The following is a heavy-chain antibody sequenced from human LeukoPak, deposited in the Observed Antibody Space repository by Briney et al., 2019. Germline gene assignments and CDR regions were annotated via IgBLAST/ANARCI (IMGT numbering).Heavy chain of an antibody. J-gene: IGHJ4*02. V-gene: IGHV3-23*01. CDR1: GFTFSSYA. Sequence: GGSLRLSCAASGFTFSSYAMSWVRQAPGKGLEWVSAISGSGGSTYYADSVKGRFTISRDNSKNTLYLQMNSLRAEDTAVYYCASQNVRRWLQLMGYYFDYWGQGTLVTVSS. CDR3: ASQNVRRWLQLMGYYFDY. D-gene: IGHD5-24*01. CDR2: ISGSGGST.